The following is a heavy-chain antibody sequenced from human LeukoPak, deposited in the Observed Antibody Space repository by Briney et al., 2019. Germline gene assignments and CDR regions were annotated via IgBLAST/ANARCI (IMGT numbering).Heavy chain of an antibody. J-gene: IGHJ5*02. V-gene: IGHV4-59*08. CDR2: TYYSGST. CDR1: GGSISSYY. CDR3: ARPYYYDSRIDP. D-gene: IGHD3-22*01. Sequence: KPSETLSLTCTVSGGSISSYYWSWIRQPPGKGLEWIGYTYYSGSTYYNPSLKSRVTISVDTSKNQFSLKLNSVTAADTAVYYCARPYYYDSRIDPWGQGTLVTVSS.